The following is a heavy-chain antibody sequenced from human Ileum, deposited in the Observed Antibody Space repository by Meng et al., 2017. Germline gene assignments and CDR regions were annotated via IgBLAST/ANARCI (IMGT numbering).Heavy chain of an antibody. V-gene: IGHV4-4*02. D-gene: IGHD4-23*01. CDR2: ISHSGSA. Sequence: GQVQGAGPGLVRPSGTLSLTCAVSSGSISSNTYWSWVRQPPGKGLEWIGQISHSGSAYYNPSLKSRVTMSVDKSKSQFSLMLTSVTAADTAIYYCARHGGYSQDFWGQGTLVTVSS. CDR1: SGSISSNTY. J-gene: IGHJ4*02. CDR3: ARHGGYSQDF.